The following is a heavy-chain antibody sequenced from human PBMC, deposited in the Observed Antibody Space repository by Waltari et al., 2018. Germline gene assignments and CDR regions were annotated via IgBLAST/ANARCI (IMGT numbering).Heavy chain of an antibody. CDR2: ISPGYSKT. CDR3: ARLADCTSSICYYDY. D-gene: IGHD2-2*01. J-gene: IGHJ4*02. CDR1: GYTFTNYA. Sequence: QVQLVQSGAEVKKPGASVKVSCKTSGYTFTNYAIHWVRQAPGQRLGWLGGISPGYSKTKHAQKFQCRDTSTRDTSASTSSMELSSPRSEDTAVSYCARLADCTSSICYYDYWGQGTLVSVSS. V-gene: IGHV1-3*01.